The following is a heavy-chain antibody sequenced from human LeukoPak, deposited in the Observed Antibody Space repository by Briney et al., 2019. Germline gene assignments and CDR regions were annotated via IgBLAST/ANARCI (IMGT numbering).Heavy chain of an antibody. CDR3: ARDPEQQLAYFDY. D-gene: IGHD6-13*01. CDR1: GYTFTGYY. V-gene: IGHV1-2*02. Sequence: ASVKVSCKASGYTFTGYYTHWVRQAPGQGLEWMGWINPNSGGTNYAQKFQGRVTMTRDTSISTAYMELSRLRSDDTAVYYCARDPEQQLAYFDYWGQGTLVTVSS. CDR2: INPNSGGT. J-gene: IGHJ4*02.